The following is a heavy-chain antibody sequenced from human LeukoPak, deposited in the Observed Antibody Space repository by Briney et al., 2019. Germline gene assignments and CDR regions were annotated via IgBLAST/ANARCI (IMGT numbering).Heavy chain of an antibody. D-gene: IGHD3-10*01. CDR1: GFTFSSYA. CDR2: MSSSDDGR. J-gene: IGHJ4*01. CDR3: AKDLWFGGSAFDS. V-gene: IGHV3-23*01. Sequence: PGGSLRLSCAASGFTFSSYAMSWVRQAPGKGLEWVSAMSSSDDGRYYAASVRGRFTISRDTSRSTLYLQMNSLRAEDAAVYYCAKDLWFGGSAFDSWGQGTLVTVSS.